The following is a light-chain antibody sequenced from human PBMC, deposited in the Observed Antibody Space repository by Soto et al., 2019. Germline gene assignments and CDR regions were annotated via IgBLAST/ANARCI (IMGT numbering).Light chain of an antibody. V-gene: IGKV1D-13*01. CDR1: QGISSA. CDR2: DAS. Sequence: AIQLTQSPSSLSASVGDRVTITCRASQGISSALAWYQQKPGKAPKLLIYDASSLESGVPSRFSGSGSGTDFSLTISSLQPEDFTTYYCQQFNNYPITFGQGTRLEIK. CDR3: QQFNNYPIT. J-gene: IGKJ5*01.